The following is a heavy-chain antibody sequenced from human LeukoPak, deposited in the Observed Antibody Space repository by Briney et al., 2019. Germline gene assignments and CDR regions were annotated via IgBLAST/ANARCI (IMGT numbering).Heavy chain of an antibody. CDR2: IIPIFGTA. CDR3: ASYYYGSGSYYNHETFDY. CDR1: GGTFSSYA. J-gene: IGHJ4*02. D-gene: IGHD3-10*01. Sequence: SVKVSYKASGGTFSSYAISWVRQAPGQGLEWMGRIIPIFGTANYAQKFQGRVTITTDESTSTAYMELSSLRSEDTAVYYCASYYYGSGSYYNHETFDYWGQGTLVTVSS. V-gene: IGHV1-69*05.